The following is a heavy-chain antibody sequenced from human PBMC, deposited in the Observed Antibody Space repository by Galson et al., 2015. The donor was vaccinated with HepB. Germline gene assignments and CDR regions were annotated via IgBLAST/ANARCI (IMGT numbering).Heavy chain of an antibody. J-gene: IGHJ4*02. CDR2: ITWNGDYT. Sequence: SLRLSCAASGFTFDDSNMHWVRQVPGKGLQWVSLITWNGDYTYYADSVRGRFTISRDNSKNSLHVQMNSLRIEDTALYYCAKDMGKRGSGWRANLDSWGQGTPVTVSS. CDR1: GFTFDDSN. CDR3: AKDMGKRGSGWRANLDS. D-gene: IGHD3-16*01. V-gene: IGHV3-43*01.